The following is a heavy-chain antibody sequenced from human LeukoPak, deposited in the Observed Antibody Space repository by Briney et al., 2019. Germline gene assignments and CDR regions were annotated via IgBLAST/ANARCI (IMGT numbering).Heavy chain of an antibody. D-gene: IGHD3-10*01. V-gene: IGHV3-20*04. CDR1: GFTFDDYG. CDR2: INWNGGST. Sequence: GGSLRLSCAASGFTFDDYGMSWVRQAPGKGLEWVSGINWNGGSTGYADSVKGRFTISRDNAKNSLYLQMNSLRAEDTALYYCARAEASYYYGSGSYYKPFDYWGQGTLVTVSS. CDR3: ARAEASYYYGSGSYYKPFDY. J-gene: IGHJ4*02.